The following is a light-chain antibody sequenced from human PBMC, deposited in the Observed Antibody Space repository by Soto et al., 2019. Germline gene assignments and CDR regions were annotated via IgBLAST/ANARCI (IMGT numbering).Light chain of an antibody. Sequence: EIVLTQSPPTLSVSPGERATLCFMASQSVGSKLAWYQQKPGQSPRLLIYGVYSRATGTPDRFSGSGSGTDFTLTISRLEPEDSAVYYCQFYGSSLITFGQGTRLEIK. CDR1: QSVGSK. CDR2: GVY. V-gene: IGKV3-20*01. J-gene: IGKJ5*01. CDR3: QFYGSSLIT.